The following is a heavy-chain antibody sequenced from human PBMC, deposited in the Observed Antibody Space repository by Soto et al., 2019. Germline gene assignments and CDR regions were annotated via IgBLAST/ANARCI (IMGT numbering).Heavy chain of an antibody. CDR1: GYIFTNHY. CDR3: ARADYYDSSGFYYDC. CDR2: INPSGGST. V-gene: IGHV1-46*01. D-gene: IGHD3-22*01. Sequence: ASVKLSCKASGYIFTNHYIHWVRQAPGQGLEWMGIINPSGGSTNYLQKFQGRITMTRDTSTSTVYMELSSLRSEDTAAYFCARADYYDSSGFYYDCWGQGSLVTVSS. J-gene: IGHJ4*02.